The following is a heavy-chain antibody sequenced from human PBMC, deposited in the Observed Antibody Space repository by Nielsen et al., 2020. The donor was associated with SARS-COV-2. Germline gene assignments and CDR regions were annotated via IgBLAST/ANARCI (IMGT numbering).Heavy chain of an antibody. CDR1: GFTFSSYS. J-gene: IGHJ6*02. CDR3: ASAASSSWKSATV. Sequence: GESLKISCAASGFTFSSYSMNWVRQAPGKGLEWVSYISSSSSTIYYADSVKGRFTISRDNAKNSLYLQMNSLRAEDTAVYYCASAASSSWKSATVWGQGTTVTVSS. V-gene: IGHV3-48*01. D-gene: IGHD3-22*01. CDR2: ISSSSSTI.